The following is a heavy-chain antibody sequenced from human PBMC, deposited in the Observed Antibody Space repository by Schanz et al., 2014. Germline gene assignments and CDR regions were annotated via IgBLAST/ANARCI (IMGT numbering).Heavy chain of an antibody. Sequence: VQLVESGGGLVKPGGSLRLSCAASGFTFSDYYMSWIRQAPGKGLEWVSYVSSSSSYTHYADSVKGRFTISRDNAKNSLYLQMNSLRPEETALYCCAKGSRSWNKVMDVWGEGTTVTVSS. CDR2: VSSSSSYT. J-gene: IGHJ6*03. CDR1: GFTFSDYY. D-gene: IGHD1-1*01. CDR3: AKGSRSWNKVMDV. V-gene: IGHV3-11*05.